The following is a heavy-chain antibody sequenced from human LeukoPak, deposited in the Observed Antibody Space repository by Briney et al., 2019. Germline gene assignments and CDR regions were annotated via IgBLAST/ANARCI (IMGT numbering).Heavy chain of an antibody. CDR2: INHSGST. D-gene: IGHD3-22*01. J-gene: IGHJ4*02. Sequence: PSETLSLTCAVYGGSFSGYYWSWIRQPPGKGLEWIGEINHSGSTNYNPSLKSRVTISVDTSKNQFSLKLSSVTAADTAVYYCARGPHYYDSSGYITGWGQGTLVTVSS. CDR1: GGSFSGYY. CDR3: ARGPHYYDSSGYITG. V-gene: IGHV4-34*01.